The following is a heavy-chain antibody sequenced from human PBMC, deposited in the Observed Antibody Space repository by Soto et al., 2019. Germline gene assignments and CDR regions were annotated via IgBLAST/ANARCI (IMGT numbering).Heavy chain of an antibody. J-gene: IGHJ1*01. D-gene: IGHD3-10*01. Sequence: QVRLVQSGAEVKRPGASVRVSCEPSGYTFIGYYVHWVRQAPGQGLEWMGWINPNNGGTKYSQKFQGRVTMTRDTSINTAYMELSRLTTDDTAVYYCARRRGNYPITEFLQYWGQGTLVTVSS. CDR2: INPNNGGT. CDR1: GYTFIGYY. V-gene: IGHV1-2*02. CDR3: ARRRGNYPITEFLQY.